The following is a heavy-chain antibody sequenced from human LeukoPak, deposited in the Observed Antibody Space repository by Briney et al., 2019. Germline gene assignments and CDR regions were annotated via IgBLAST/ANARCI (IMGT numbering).Heavy chain of an antibody. V-gene: IGHV3-53*01. Sequence: GGSLRLSCTVSGFTVSSNSMSWVRQAPGKGLEWVSFIYSDNTHYSDSVKGRFTISRDNSKNTLYLQMNSLRAEDTAVYYCAKGGVWSAFDIWGQGTMVTVSS. J-gene: IGHJ3*02. CDR2: IYSDNT. D-gene: IGHD2-8*02. CDR1: GFTVSSNS. CDR3: AKGGVWSAFDI.